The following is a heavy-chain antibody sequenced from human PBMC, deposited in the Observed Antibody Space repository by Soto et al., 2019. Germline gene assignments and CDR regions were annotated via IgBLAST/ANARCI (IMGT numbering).Heavy chain of an antibody. J-gene: IGHJ4*02. V-gene: IGHV2-5*02. D-gene: IGHD1-26*01. Sequence: QITLKESGPTLVKPTQTLTLTCTFSGFSLSTSRVGVGWIRQPPGKALEWLAVIYWDDAKTYRPSLKSRLTIPKDTSKNQLALTLTNMDPVDTATYYCAHAFGGRSLYWGQGTLVTVSS. CDR2: IYWDDAK. CDR3: AHAFGGRSLY. CDR1: GFSLSTSRVG.